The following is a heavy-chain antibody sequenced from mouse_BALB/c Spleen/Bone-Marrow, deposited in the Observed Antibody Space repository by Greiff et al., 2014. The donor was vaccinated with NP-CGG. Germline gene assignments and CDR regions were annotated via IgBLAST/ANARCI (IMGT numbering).Heavy chain of an antibody. V-gene: IGHV3-2*02. CDR3: ARYDYDVGYFDY. CDR2: ISYSGSS. J-gene: IGHJ2*01. D-gene: IGHD2-4*01. Sequence: EVKLMESGPGLVKPSQSLSLTCTVTGYSITSDYAWNWIRQFAGNKLEWMGYISYSGSSSYNPSLESRISITRDTSKTQFFLQLHSVTTEDTATYYCARYDYDVGYFDYWGQGTTLTVSS. CDR1: GYSITSDYA.